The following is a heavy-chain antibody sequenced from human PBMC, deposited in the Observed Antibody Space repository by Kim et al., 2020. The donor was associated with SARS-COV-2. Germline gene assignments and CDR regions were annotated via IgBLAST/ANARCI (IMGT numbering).Heavy chain of an antibody. J-gene: IGHJ4*02. D-gene: IGHD1-26*01. CDR1: GGSISSSSYY. CDR2: IYYSGST. Sequence: SETLSLTCNVSGGSISSSSYYWGWIRQPPGKGLEWIGSIYYSGSTYYNPSLKSRVTISGDTSKNQFSLKLSPVTAAETAVYYCASRTVGGIADFDNWGQGTLVTVSS. V-gene: IGHV4-39*01. CDR3: ASRTVGGIADFDN.